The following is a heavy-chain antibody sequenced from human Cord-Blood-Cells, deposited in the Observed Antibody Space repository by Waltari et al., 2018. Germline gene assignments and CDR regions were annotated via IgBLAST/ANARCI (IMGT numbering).Heavy chain of an antibody. D-gene: IGHD2-15*01. CDR1: GGSFSGYY. V-gene: IGHV4-34*01. CDR3: ARVPTCGGSCYSDY. J-gene: IGHJ4*02. CDR2: INHSGST. Sequence: QVQLQQWGAGLLKPSETLSLTCAVYGGSFSGYYWSWIRQPPGKGLEWIGEINHSGSTNYNPSLKSRVTISVDTSKNQFSLKLSSVTAADTAVYYCARVPTCGGSCYSDYWGQGTLVTVSS.